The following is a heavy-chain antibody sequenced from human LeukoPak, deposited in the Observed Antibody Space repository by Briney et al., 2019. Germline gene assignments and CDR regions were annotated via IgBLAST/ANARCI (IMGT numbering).Heavy chain of an antibody. J-gene: IGHJ4*02. CDR1: GFTFSSYA. CDR2: ISGSGGST. D-gene: IGHD2-2*01. V-gene: IGHV3-23*01. CDR3: AKFLAPETYQLLLGY. Sequence: GGSLRLSCAASGFTFSSYAMRWVRQAPGKGLEWVSAISGSGGSTYYADSVKGRFTISRGNSKNTLYLQMNSLRAEDTAVYYCAKFLAPETYQLLLGYWGQGTLVTVSS.